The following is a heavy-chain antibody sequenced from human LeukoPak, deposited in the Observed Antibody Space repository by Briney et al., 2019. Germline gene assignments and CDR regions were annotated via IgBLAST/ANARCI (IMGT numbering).Heavy chain of an antibody. CDR1: GFTFRTSW. D-gene: IGHD3-22*01. J-gene: IGHJ3*02. CDR3: ARVNADYYDSSGYYGAFDI. Sequence: GGSLRLSCAASGFTFRTSWMNWVRQAPGKGLEWVASINPDGSEKYSVDSVKGRFTISRDNAKNSLYLQMNSLRAEDTAVYYCARVNADYYDSSGYYGAFDIWGQGTMVTVSS. CDR2: INPDGSEK. V-gene: IGHV3-7*03.